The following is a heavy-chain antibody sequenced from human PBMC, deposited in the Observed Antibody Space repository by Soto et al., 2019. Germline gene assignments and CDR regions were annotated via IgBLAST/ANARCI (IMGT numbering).Heavy chain of an antibody. CDR1: GGSISSGGYY. CDR2: IYYSGST. J-gene: IGHJ5*02. CDR3: ARQIVVVVAAKEIGWFDP. Sequence: QVQLQESGPGLVKPSQTLSLTCTVSGGSISSGGYYWSWIRQHPGKGLEWIGYIYYSGSTYYNPSLKSRVTISVDTSKNQFSLKLSSVTAADTAVYYCARQIVVVVAAKEIGWFDPWGQGTLVTVSS. D-gene: IGHD2-15*01. V-gene: IGHV4-31*03.